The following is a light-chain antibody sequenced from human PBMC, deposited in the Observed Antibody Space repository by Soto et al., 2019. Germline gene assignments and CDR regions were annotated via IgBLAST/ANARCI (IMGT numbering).Light chain of an antibody. CDR3: SSYGASSTL. CDR2: DVG. Sequence: QSALTQPASVSGSPGQSITISCTGSTSDIGGYNYVSWYQQHPGKAPKLLIYDVGYRPSGISDRFSGSKSGNTASLTISGLQPEDEADYYCSSYGASSTLFGGGTKVTVL. V-gene: IGLV2-14*03. CDR1: TSDIGGYNY. J-gene: IGLJ2*01.